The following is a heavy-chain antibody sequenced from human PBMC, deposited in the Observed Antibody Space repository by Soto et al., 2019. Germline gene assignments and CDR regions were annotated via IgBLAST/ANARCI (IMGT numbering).Heavy chain of an antibody. Sequence: EVQLVESGGGLVKPGGSLRLSCVASGFSFTNAWMIWVRQAPGKGLEWVGHLKRKADGETADYATPVKGRFTISRDDSKNTVYLQMNSLKTEDTGVYYCTTGVAGYNPFDYWGQGTLVTVSS. CDR2: LKRKADGETA. D-gene: IGHD1-1*01. V-gene: IGHV3-15*07. J-gene: IGHJ4*02. CDR3: TTGVAGYNPFDY. CDR1: GFSFTNAW.